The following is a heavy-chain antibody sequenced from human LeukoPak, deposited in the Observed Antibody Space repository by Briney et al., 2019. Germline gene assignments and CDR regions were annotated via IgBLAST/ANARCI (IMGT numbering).Heavy chain of an antibody. CDR3: ARGGSYRYGSSDY. V-gene: IGHV5-51*01. Sequence: GESLKISCKGSGYRFTNYWIGWVRQMPGKGLEWMGIIHPGDSGTRYSPSFQGQVTMSVDESITPAYLQWSSLRASDSAIYYCARGGSYRYGSSDYWGQGTLVTVSS. CDR2: IHPGDSGT. CDR1: GYRFTNYW. D-gene: IGHD5-18*01. J-gene: IGHJ4*02.